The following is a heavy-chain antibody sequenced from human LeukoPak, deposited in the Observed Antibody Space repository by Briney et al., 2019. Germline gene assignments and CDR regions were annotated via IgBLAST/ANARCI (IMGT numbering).Heavy chain of an antibody. J-gene: IGHJ6*03. D-gene: IGHD2-15*01. CDR3: ARAGLGYCSGGSCYWGDYYYMDV. CDR1: GYTFTSYD. CDR2: MNPNSGNT. V-gene: IGHV1-8*01. Sequence: ASVKVSCKASGYTFTSYDINWVRQATGQGLEWMGWMNPNSGNTGYAQKFQGRVTMTRNTSISTAYMELSSLRSEDTAVDYCARAGLGYCSGGSCYWGDYYYMDVWGKGTTVTISS.